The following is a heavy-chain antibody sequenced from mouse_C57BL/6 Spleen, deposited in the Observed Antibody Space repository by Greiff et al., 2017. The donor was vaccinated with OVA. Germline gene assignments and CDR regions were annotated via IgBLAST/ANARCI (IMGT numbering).Heavy chain of an antibody. CDR2: ISYDGSN. V-gene: IGHV3-6*01. CDR1: GYSITSGYY. CDR3: ARDRRDWAFDY. Sequence: DVKLQESGPGLVKPSQSLSLTCSVTGYSITSGYYWNWIRQFPGNKLEWMGYISYDGSNNYNPSLKNRISITRDTSKNQFFLKLNSVTTEDTATYYCARDRRDWAFDYWGQGTTLTVSS. D-gene: IGHD4-1*01. J-gene: IGHJ2*01.